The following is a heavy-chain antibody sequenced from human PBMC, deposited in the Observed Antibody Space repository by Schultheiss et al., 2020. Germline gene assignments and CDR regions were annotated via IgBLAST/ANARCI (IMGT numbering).Heavy chain of an antibody. CDR2: IFHSGST. D-gene: IGHD5-12*01. CDR1: GYSISSNYY. Sequence: SQPLSLTCTVSGYSISSNYYWGWMRQPPGKGLEWIGSIFHSGSTYYNPSLKSRVTISVDTSKNQFSLKLSSVTAADTAVYYCARGVATIDYWGQGTLVTVSS. V-gene: IGHV4-38-2*02. CDR3: ARGVATIDY. J-gene: IGHJ4*02.